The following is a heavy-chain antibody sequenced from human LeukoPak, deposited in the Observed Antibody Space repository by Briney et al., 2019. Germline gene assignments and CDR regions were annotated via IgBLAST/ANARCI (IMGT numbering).Heavy chain of an antibody. CDR3: ARASNYYDSSGYLNVGYFDY. Sequence: SETLSLTRTVSGGSISSSSYYWGCIRQPPGKGLEWIGSIYYSGSTYYNPSLKSRVTISVDTSKNQFSLKLSSVTAADTAVYYCARASNYYDSSGYLNVGYFDYWGQGTLVTVSS. D-gene: IGHD3-22*01. J-gene: IGHJ4*02. CDR2: IYYSGST. CDR1: GGSISSSSYY. V-gene: IGHV4-39*07.